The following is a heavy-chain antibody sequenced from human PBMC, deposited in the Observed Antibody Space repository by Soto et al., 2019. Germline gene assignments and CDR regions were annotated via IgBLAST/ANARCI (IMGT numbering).Heavy chain of an antibody. CDR3: ARDRWGKTDIVVGMDV. CDR1: GGSISSYY. D-gene: IGHD2-15*01. J-gene: IGHJ6*02. Sequence: SETLSLTCTVSGGSISSYYWSWIRQPPGKGLEWIGYTYYSGSTYYNPSLKSRVTISVDTSKNQFSLKLSSVTAADTAVYYCARDRWGKTDIVVGMDVWGQGTTVTVSS. V-gene: IGHV4-59*12. CDR2: TYYSGST.